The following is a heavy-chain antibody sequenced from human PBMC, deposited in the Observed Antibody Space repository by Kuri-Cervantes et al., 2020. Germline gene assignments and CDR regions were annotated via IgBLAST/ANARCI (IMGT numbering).Heavy chain of an antibody. CDR1: GGSISSSSYY. V-gene: IGHV4-39*07. CDR2: IYYSGST. Sequence: SETLSLTCTVSGGSISSSSYYWGWIRQPPGKGLEWIGSIYYSGSTYYNPSLKSRVTISVDTSKNQFSLKLSSVTAADTAVYYCARDDVCSGGSCYFRSYYYYGMDVWGQGTTVTVSS. D-gene: IGHD2-15*01. J-gene: IGHJ6*02. CDR3: ARDDVCSGGSCYFRSYYYYGMDV.